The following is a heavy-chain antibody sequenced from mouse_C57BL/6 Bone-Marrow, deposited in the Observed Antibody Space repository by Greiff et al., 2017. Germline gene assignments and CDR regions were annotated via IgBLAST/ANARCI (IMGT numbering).Heavy chain of an antibody. V-gene: IGHV1-26*01. Sequence: EVQLQQSGPELVKPGASVKISCKASGYTFTDYYMNWVKQSHGKSLEWIGDINPNNGGTSYNQKFKGKATLTVDKSSSTAYMELRSLTSEDSAVYYCARRDFITTVVEDYWGQGTTLTVSS. D-gene: IGHD1-1*01. J-gene: IGHJ2*01. CDR2: INPNNGGT. CDR1: GYTFTDYY. CDR3: ARRDFITTVVEDY.